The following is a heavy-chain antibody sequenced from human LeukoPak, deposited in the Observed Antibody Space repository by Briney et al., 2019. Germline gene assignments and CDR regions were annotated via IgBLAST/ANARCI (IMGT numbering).Heavy chain of an antibody. V-gene: IGHV3-74*01. J-gene: IGHJ6*02. CDR3: ARDLHQLLSDKSFYYYGMDV. Sequence: GGSLRLSCAASGFTFSGYWMHWVRQAPGKGLEWVSRINEGGSVISYADSVKGRFTISRDNSKNTLYLQMNSLRAEDTAVYYCARDLHQLLSDKSFYYYGMDVWGQGTTVTVSS. CDR1: GFTFSGYW. D-gene: IGHD2-2*01. CDR2: INEGGSVI.